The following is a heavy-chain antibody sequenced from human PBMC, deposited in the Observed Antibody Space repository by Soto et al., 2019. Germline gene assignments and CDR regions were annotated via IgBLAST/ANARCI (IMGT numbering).Heavy chain of an antibody. CDR3: QGGDF. CDR1: GGSFRGYF. V-gene: IGHV4-34*01. CDR2: INDSGST. J-gene: IGHJ4*02. Sequence: QLQLQQWGAGLLKPSETQSLTCAVSGGSFRGYFWSWIRQSPDKGLEWIGEINDSGSTYYNPSFRSRLTLSVDTSKSQISLRLTSVSAVDSAVYYCQGGDFWGQGTRVTVSS. D-gene: IGHD3-16*01.